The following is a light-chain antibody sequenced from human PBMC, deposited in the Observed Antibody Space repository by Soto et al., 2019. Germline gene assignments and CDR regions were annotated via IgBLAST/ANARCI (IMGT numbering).Light chain of an antibody. V-gene: IGLV2-14*01. J-gene: IGLJ3*02. CDR1: RSDVGGYNY. CDR3: SSYTSQSTVV. CDR2: DVS. Sequence: QSVLTQPASVSGSPGQSIAISCTGTRSDVGGYNYVSWYQQPPGKAPKLIIYDVSDRPPGVSPRFSGSKSGNTASLTISGLQADDEADYYCSSYTSQSTVVFGGGTKVTVL.